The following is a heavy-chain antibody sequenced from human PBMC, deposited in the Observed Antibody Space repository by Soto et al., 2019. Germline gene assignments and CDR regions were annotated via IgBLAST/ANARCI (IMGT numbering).Heavy chain of an antibody. J-gene: IGHJ4*02. V-gene: IGHV1-3*01. CDR3: ARESLSSLPDY. CDR2: INAGNGNT. Sequence: QVQLVQSGAEVKKPGASVKVSCKASGYTFTSYAMHWVRQAPGQRREWMGWINAGNGNTKYSQKFQGRVTITRDTSASTAYMELSSLRSEDTAVYYCARESLSSLPDYWGQGTLVTVSS. CDR1: GYTFTSYA. D-gene: IGHD6-19*01.